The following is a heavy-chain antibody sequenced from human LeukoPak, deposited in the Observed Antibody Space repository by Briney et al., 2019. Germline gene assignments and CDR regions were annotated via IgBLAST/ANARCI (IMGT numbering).Heavy chain of an antibody. V-gene: IGHV4-31*03. Sequence: SETQSLTCTVSGGSISSGGYYWSWIRQHPGKGLEWIGYIYYSGSTYYNPSLKSRVTISVDTSKNQFSLKLSSVTAADTAVYYCARGGYYDSSGYYPFAFDIWGQGTMVTVSS. D-gene: IGHD3-22*01. CDR2: IYYSGST. CDR3: ARGGYYDSSGYYPFAFDI. CDR1: GGSISSGGYY. J-gene: IGHJ3*02.